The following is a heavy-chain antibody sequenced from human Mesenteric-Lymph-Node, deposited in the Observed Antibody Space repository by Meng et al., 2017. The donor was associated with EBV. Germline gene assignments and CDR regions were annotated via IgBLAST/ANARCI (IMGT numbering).Heavy chain of an antibody. CDR1: GGSISSTSYY. D-gene: IGHD4-17*01. CDR2: IYYSGST. V-gene: IGHV4-39*07. Sequence: QVPRQSSAHGLVKPSKTLSLTCTVSGGSISSTSYYWGWIRQPPGKGLEWIGSIYYSGSTHYNPSLKSRVTISIDTSKNQFSLRLSSVTAADTAVYYCARDDYGDYISLFWGQGTLVTVSS. J-gene: IGHJ4*02. CDR3: ARDDYGDYISLF.